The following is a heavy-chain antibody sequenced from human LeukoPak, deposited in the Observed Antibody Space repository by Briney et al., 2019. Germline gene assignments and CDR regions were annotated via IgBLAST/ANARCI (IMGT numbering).Heavy chain of an antibody. CDR1: GFIFSSYW. J-gene: IGHJ2*01. D-gene: IGHD1-26*01. Sequence: GGSLRLSCAASGFIFSSYWMSWVRQAPGKGLEWVANINQDGSGKYYVDSVKGRFTISRDNAKNSLYLQMNSLRAEDTAVYYCARVVGAGYFDLWGRGTLVTVSS. CDR2: INQDGSGK. V-gene: IGHV3-7*01. CDR3: ARVVGAGYFDL.